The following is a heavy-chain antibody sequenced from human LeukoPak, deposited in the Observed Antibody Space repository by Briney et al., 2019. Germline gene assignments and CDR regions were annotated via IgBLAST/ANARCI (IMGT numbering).Heavy chain of an antibody. V-gene: IGHV4-39*01. D-gene: IGHD3-22*01. Sequence: PSETLSLTCTVSGGSISSSSYYWGWIRQPPGKGLEWIGSIYYSGSTYYNPSLKSRLTISVDTSKNQFSLKLSSVTAADTAVYYCARRDSSGYYAHYFDYWGLGTLVTVSS. CDR3: ARRDSSGYYAHYFDY. CDR1: GGSISSSSYY. CDR2: IYYSGST. J-gene: IGHJ4*02.